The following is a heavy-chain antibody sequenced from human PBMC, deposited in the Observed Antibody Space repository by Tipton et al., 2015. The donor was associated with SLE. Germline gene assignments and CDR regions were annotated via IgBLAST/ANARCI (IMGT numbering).Heavy chain of an antibody. V-gene: IGHV3-30*18. CDR3: ANDRGSGGFSLFDY. CDR1: GFSFSSYG. J-gene: IGHJ4*02. Sequence: LRLSCAASGFSFSSYGMHWVRQAPGRGLEWVAVIWSDGTDKYYAASVKGRFTISRDNSKNMLYLQMDSLRAEDTAVYYCANDRGSGGFSLFDYWGQGTLVTVSS. CDR2: IWSDGTDK. D-gene: IGHD3-10*01.